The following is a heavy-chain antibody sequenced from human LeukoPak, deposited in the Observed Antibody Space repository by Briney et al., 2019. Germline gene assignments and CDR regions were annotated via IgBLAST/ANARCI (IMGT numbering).Heavy chain of an antibody. Sequence: PGGSLRLSCAAFGFTFSSYAMSWVRQAPGKGLEWVSAISGSGGSTYYADSVKGRFTISRDNSKNTLYLQMNSLRAEDTAVYYCAKKDHGYYDSSGYLSLDYWGQGTLVTVSS. J-gene: IGHJ4*02. V-gene: IGHV3-23*01. CDR1: GFTFSSYA. CDR2: ISGSGGST. D-gene: IGHD3-22*01. CDR3: AKKDHGYYDSSGYLSLDY.